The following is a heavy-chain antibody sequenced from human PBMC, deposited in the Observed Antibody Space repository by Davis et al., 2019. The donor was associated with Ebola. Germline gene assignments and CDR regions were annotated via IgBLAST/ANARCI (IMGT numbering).Heavy chain of an antibody. V-gene: IGHV7-4-1*02. J-gene: IGHJ4*02. CDR3: ARVLPFEHSGYDEGFDY. D-gene: IGHD5-12*01. CDR1: GYTFTSYA. CDR2: INTNTGNP. Sequence: ASVKVSCKASGYTFTSYAMHWVCQAPGQRLEWMGWINTNTGNPTYAQGFTGRFVFFLDTSVSTAYLQISSLKAEDTAVYYCARVLPFEHSGYDEGFDYWGQGTLVTVSS.